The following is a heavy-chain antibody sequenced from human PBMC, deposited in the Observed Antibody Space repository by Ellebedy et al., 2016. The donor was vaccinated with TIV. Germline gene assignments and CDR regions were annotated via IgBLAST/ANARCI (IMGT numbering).Heavy chain of an antibody. D-gene: IGHD3-22*01. CDR2: FDPEDGET. Sequence: ASVKVSXXVSGYTLTELSMHWVRQAPGKGLEWMGGFDPEDGETIYAQKFQDRVTMTEDTSTDTDYMELSSLRSEDTAVYYCATSSGYYRHFDYWGQGTLVTVSS. J-gene: IGHJ4*02. CDR3: ATSSGYYRHFDY. V-gene: IGHV1-24*01. CDR1: GYTLTELS.